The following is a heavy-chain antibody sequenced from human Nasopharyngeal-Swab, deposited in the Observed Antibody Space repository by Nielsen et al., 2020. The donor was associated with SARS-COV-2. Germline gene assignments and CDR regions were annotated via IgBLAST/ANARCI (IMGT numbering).Heavy chain of an antibody. D-gene: IGHD2-2*01. Sequence: SETLSLTCTVSGGSISSYYWSWIRQPPGKGLEWIGYIYYSGSTNYNPSLKGRVTISVDTSKNQFSLKLSSVTAADTAVYYCARARYCSSTSCYYAGGMDVWGQGTTVTVSS. V-gene: IGHV4-59*13. CDR3: ARARYCSSTSCYYAGGMDV. J-gene: IGHJ6*02. CDR1: GGSISSYY. CDR2: IYYSGST.